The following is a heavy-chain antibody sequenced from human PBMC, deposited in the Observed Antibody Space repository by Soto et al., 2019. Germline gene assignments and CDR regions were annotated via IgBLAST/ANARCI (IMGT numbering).Heavy chain of an antibody. CDR1: GESFSGYF. Sequence: SETLSLTCAVYGESFSGYFWSWIRQSPGKGLEWIGEVNHIGSTNSNPSLKSRVAVSVDTSKNQISLKLRSVTAADTAVYYCARGISLIVEVQRDAPDKYYFDSWGQGTLVTVSS. J-gene: IGHJ4*02. CDR3: ARGISLIVEVQRDAPDKYYFDS. V-gene: IGHV4-34*01. CDR2: VNHIGST. D-gene: IGHD2-15*01.